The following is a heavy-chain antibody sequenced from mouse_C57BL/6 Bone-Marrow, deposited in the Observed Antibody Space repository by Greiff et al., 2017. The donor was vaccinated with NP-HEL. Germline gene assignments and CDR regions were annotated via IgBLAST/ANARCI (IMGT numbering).Heavy chain of an antibody. Sequence: EVQLQQSGAELVRPGASVKLSCTASGFNIKDDYMHWVKQRPEQGLEWIGWIDPENGDTEYASKFQGKATITADTSSNTAYLQLSSLTSEDTAVYYCTTYGLPHFDNWGQGTTLTVSS. CDR3: TTYGLPHFDN. J-gene: IGHJ2*01. CDR2: IDPENGDT. V-gene: IGHV14-4*01. CDR1: GFNIKDDY. D-gene: IGHD3-1*01.